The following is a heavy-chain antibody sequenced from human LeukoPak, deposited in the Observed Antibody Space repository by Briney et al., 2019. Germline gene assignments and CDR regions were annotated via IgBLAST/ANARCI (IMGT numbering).Heavy chain of an antibody. D-gene: IGHD1-26*01. V-gene: IGHV3-74*01. CDR2: IKSDGTT. CDR3: ARDGSYKSDY. Sequence: GGSLRLSCAASGFTFSSAWMHWVRQTPGKGLVWVSRIKSDGTTNYADSVKGRFTISRDNAKNTLYLRMNNLRAEDTAVYYCARDGSYKSDYWGQGTLVTVSS. J-gene: IGHJ4*02. CDR1: GFTFSSAW.